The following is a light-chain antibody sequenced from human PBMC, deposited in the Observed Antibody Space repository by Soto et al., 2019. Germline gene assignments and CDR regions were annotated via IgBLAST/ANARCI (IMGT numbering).Light chain of an antibody. J-gene: IGKJ4*01. CDR2: RAS. V-gene: IGKV3-20*01. CDR1: QSVDIN. CDR3: QQYGSSPLT. Sequence: EIALTPPPATLPLSPRAGPPLSCRASQSVDINLAWYQQKRGQAPKVLIYRASSRATGIPDRFSGSGSGTDFTLTISRLEPEDFAVYYCQQYGSSPLTFGGGTKVDIK.